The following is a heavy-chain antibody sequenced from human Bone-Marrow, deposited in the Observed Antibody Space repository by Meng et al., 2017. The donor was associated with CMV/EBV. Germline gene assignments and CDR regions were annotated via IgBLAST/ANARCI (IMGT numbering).Heavy chain of an antibody. V-gene: IGHV1-69*10. J-gene: IGHJ6*02. D-gene: IGHD1-1*01. CDR2: IIPILGIA. CDR1: GGTFSSYA. CDR3: AKVFTGYTLFGYGMDV. Sequence: SVKVSCKASGGTFSSYAISWVRQAPGQGLEWMGGIIPILGIANYAQKFQGRVTITADKSTSTAYMELSSLRSEDTAVYYCAKVFTGYTLFGYGMDVWGQGTTVTVSS.